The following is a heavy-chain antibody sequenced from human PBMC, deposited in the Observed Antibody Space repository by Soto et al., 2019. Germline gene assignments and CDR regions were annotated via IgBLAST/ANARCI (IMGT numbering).Heavy chain of an antibody. Sequence: QVQLQESGPGLVKPSQTLSLTCTVSGGSISSGGYYWSWIRQPPGKGLEWIGHIYYTGSTSYKSSLKGRITISVDKSKNEFSLNLSSMTAADTAVYYCARDYDPYYYYSRTYYPERGSFDYWGQGTLVTVSS. CDR3: ARDYDPYYYYSRTYYPERGSFDY. J-gene: IGHJ4*02. V-gene: IGHV4-30-4*01. CDR1: GGSISSGGYY. CDR2: IYYTGST. D-gene: IGHD3-10*01.